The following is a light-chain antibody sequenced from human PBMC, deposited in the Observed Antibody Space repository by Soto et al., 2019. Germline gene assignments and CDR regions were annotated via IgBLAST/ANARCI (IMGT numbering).Light chain of an antibody. CDR1: HTVSSNY. Sequence: EVVVTQSPGTLFLSPGERATLSCRTSHTVSSNYLAWYQHKPGQAPRLLIYSVSRRATGIPDRFSGSWSGSNFTLTISRLEPEDVAMDYCQNYGGTPTFGQGIEVEMK. J-gene: IGKJ1*01. V-gene: IGKV3-20*01. CDR3: QNYGGTPT. CDR2: SVS.